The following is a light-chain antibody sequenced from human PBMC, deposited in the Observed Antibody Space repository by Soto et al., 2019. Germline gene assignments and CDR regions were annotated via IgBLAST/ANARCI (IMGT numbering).Light chain of an antibody. V-gene: IGKV3-11*01. CDR3: QHRNIWWT. J-gene: IGKJ1*01. CDR2: DAS. CDR1: ESVSSY. Sequence: DIVLTQSPATLSLSPGERATLSCRASESVSSYLAWYQQKPGQAPRLLIYDASNRATGVPARFSGSGSGTDFTLTISSLEPEDFAFYYCQHRNIWWTFGQGTKVEIK.